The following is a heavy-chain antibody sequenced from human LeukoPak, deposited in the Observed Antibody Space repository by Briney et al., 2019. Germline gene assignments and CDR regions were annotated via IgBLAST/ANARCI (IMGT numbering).Heavy chain of an antibody. CDR1: GFTFTSPT. J-gene: IGHJ4*02. V-gene: IGHV1-58*01. CDR3: AMVRGLTDPLDY. CDR2: IVVGSGYA. D-gene: IGHD3-10*01. Sequence: SVKVSCKASGFTFTSPTVQRVRQARGQRLEWIGWIVVGSGYANYAQKFQERLTITRDMSTSTTYMELSSLRSEDTAVYYCAMVRGLTDPLDYWGQGTLVTVSS.